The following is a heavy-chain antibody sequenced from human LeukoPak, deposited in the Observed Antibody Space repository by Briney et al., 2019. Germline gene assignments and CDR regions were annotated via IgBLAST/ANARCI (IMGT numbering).Heavy chain of an antibody. Sequence: GGSLRLSCAASGFTFSSYAMSWVRQAPGKGLEWVSATSGSGGSTYYADSVKGRFTISRDNSKNTLYLQMNSLRAEDTAVYYCASGSWYGDYEPYYYYYGMDVWGQGTTVTVSS. CDR1: GFTFSSYA. CDR2: TSGSGGST. V-gene: IGHV3-23*01. J-gene: IGHJ6*02. D-gene: IGHD4-17*01. CDR3: ASGSWYGDYEPYYYYYGMDV.